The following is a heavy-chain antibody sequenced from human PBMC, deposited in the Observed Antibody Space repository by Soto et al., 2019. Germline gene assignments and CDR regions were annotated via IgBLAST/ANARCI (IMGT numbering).Heavy chain of an antibody. CDR1: GYTFTGFY. Sequence: ASVKVSCQASGYTFTGFYIHWVRQAPGQGLEWVGWIHPNSGDTNYAQKFQGWVTMTRETSISTAYMELSRLRSDDTAVYYCARDYNYYDSSGYYLFDYWGQGTLVTVSS. V-gene: IGHV1-2*04. J-gene: IGHJ4*02. D-gene: IGHD3-22*01. CDR2: IHPNSGDT. CDR3: ARDYNYYDSSGYYLFDY.